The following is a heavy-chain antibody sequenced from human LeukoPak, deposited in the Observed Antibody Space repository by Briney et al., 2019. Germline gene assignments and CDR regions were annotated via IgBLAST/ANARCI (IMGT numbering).Heavy chain of an antibody. Sequence: SETLSLTCAVSGGSISSYYWSWIRQPPGKGLEWNGYIYYSGSTNYNPSLKSRVTISVDTSKNQFSLKLSSVTAADTAVYYCARQRGYSYGPPENYYYYYGMDVWGQGTTVTVSS. CDR1: GGSISSYY. CDR2: IYYSGST. D-gene: IGHD5-18*01. J-gene: IGHJ6*02. V-gene: IGHV4-59*01. CDR3: ARQRGYSYGPPENYYYYYGMDV.